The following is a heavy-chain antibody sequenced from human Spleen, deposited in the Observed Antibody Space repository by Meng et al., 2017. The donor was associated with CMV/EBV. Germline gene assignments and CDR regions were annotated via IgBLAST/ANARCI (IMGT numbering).Heavy chain of an antibody. CDR2: MCHSGTT. CDR3: ATQESRDGHNPY. V-gene: IGHV4-4*02. D-gene: IGHD5-24*01. Sequence: QLQEAGPGLVKASGTLSLTCVVSGGSISSSYWLTWVRQPPGKGLEWIGEMCHSGTTNYNPSLKSRVTISMGKSNNQLSLKLNSVTAADTAVYHCATQESRDGHNPYWGQGTLVTASS. J-gene: IGHJ4*02. CDR1: GGSISSSYW.